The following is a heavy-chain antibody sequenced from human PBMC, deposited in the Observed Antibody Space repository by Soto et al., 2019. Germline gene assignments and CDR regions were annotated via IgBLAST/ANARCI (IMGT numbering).Heavy chain of an antibody. CDR3: ARSPGLYDFWSGYPANAFDI. D-gene: IGHD3-3*01. CDR1: GGSISSSSYY. Sequence: QLQLQESGPGLVKPSETLSLTCTVSGGSISSSSYYWGWIRQPPGKGLEWIGSIYYSGSTYYNPSLKSRVTISVDTSKNQFSLKLSSVTAADTAVYYCARSPGLYDFWSGYPANAFDIWGQGTMVTVSS. J-gene: IGHJ3*02. CDR2: IYYSGST. V-gene: IGHV4-39*01.